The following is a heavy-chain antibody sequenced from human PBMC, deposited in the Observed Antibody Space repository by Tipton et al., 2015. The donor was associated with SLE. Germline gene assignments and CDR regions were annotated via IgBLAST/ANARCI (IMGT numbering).Heavy chain of an antibody. CDR3: ARTGYSSSWLYFQH. V-gene: IGHV4-38-2*01. CDR1: GYSISSGYY. CDR2: INHSGST. D-gene: IGHD6-13*01. Sequence: TLSLTCAVSGYSISSGYYWGWIRQPPGKGLEWIGEINHSGSTNYNPSPKSRVTISVDTSKNQFSPKLSSVTAADTAVYYCARTGYSSSWLYFQHWGQGTLVTVSS. J-gene: IGHJ1*01.